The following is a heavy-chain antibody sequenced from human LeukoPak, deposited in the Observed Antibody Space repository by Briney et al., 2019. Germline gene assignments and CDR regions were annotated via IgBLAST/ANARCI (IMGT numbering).Heavy chain of an antibody. CDR3: ARGRQYQALWYYFDY. CDR1: GFTFSDYY. J-gene: IGHJ4*02. CDR2: ISSSGTTI. D-gene: IGHD2-2*01. Sequence: PGGSLRLSCAASGFTFSDYYMRWIRQAPGKGLEWVLYISSSGTTIKYADSVKGRFSISRDNGKNSLYLQMNSLRVEDTAVYYCARGRQYQALWYYFDYWGQGNLVTVSS. V-gene: IGHV3-11*01.